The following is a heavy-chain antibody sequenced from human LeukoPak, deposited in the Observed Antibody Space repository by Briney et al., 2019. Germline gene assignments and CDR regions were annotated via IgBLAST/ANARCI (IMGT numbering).Heavy chain of an antibody. CDR1: GGSFSGYY. Sequence: SETLSLTCAVYGGSFSGYYWSWIRQPPGKGLEWIGEINHSGSTNYNPSLKSRVTISVDTSKNQFSLKLSSVTAADTAVYYCARDGSTIPSFDYWGQGTLVTVSS. CDR2: INHSGST. J-gene: IGHJ4*02. D-gene: IGHD5-24*01. V-gene: IGHV4-34*01. CDR3: ARDGSTIPSFDY.